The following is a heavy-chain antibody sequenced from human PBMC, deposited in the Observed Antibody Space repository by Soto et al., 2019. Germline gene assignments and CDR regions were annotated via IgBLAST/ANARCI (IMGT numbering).Heavy chain of an antibody. CDR1: GYTFTSYY. J-gene: IGHJ5*02. V-gene: IGHV1-46*01. D-gene: IGHD1-26*01. CDR3: ARDRERGSYYTWFDP. CDR2: INPSGGST. Sequence: GASVKVSCKASGYTFTSYYMHWVRQAPGQGLEWMGIINPSGGSTSYAQKFQGRVTMTRDTSTSTVYVELSSLRSEDTAVYYCARDRERGSYYTWFDPWGQGTLVTVSS.